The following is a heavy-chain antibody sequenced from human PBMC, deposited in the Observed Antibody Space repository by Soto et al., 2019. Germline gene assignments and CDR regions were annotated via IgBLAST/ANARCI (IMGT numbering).Heavy chain of an antibody. CDR1: GFTFSSYA. V-gene: IGHV3-23*01. CDR2: ISGSGAST. Sequence: EVQLLESGGGLVQPGGSLRLSCAASGFTFSSYAMSWVRQAPGKGLEWVSAISGSGASTYYADSVKGRLTISRDNSEKTLYVQMNSLRAEDTALYYCAKNALSNRNTGRYNDAVDIWGQGTMVTVSS. J-gene: IGHJ3*02. CDR3: AKNALSNRNTGRYNDAVDI. D-gene: IGHD1-1*01.